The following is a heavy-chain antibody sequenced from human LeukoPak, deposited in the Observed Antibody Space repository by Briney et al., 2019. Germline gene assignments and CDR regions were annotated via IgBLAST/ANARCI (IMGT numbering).Heavy chain of an antibody. CDR2: INHSGST. CDR3: ARGFDAFDI. V-gene: IGHV4-34*01. Sequence: SETLSLTCAVYGGSFSGYFWTWIRQPPGKGLEWIGEINHSGSTNYNPSLKSRVTISVDSSNNQFSLKLSSVTAADTAVYYCARGFDAFDIWGQGTMVTVSS. J-gene: IGHJ3*02. CDR1: GGSFSGYF.